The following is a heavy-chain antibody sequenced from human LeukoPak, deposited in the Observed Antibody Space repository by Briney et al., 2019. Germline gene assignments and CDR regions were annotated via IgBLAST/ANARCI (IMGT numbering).Heavy chain of an antibody. CDR3: ARDRRVGIAAAGTLLYY. Sequence: ASVKVSSKASGYTFTSYYMHWVRQAPGQGLEWMGIINPSGGSTSYAQKFQGRVTMTRDTSTSTVYMELSSLRSEDTAVYYCARDRRVGIAAAGTLLYYWGQGTLVTVSS. J-gene: IGHJ4*02. CDR2: INPSGGST. D-gene: IGHD6-13*01. CDR1: GYTFTSYY. V-gene: IGHV1-46*01.